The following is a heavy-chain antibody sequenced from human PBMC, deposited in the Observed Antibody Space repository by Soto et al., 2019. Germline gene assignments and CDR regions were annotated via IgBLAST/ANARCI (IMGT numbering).Heavy chain of an antibody. V-gene: IGHV3-23*01. J-gene: IGHJ3*01. CDR3: AKVRLTDYLRYAPHL. CDR1: GFTFNNYA. D-gene: IGHD2-8*01. CDR2: ISPNGDST. Sequence: EVQLLESGGGLVQPGGSLRLACAASGFTFNNYAMNWVRQAPGRGLEWVSIISPNGDSTYYADSVKGRFTISRDNSQNTVVLQMNSLRAEATAIYFCAKVRLTDYLRYAPHLWGQGTLVTVSS.